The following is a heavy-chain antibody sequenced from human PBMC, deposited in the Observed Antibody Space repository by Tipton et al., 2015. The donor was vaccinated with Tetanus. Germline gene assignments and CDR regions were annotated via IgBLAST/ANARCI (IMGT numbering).Heavy chain of an antibody. CDR1: GGSFSGYY. CDR3: ARLKGVGATYYFDY. CDR2: INHSGST. J-gene: IGHJ4*02. V-gene: IGHV4-34*01. Sequence: LRLSCAVYGGSFSGYYWSWIRQPPGKGLEWIGEINHSGSTNYNPSLKSRVTISVDTSKNQFSLKLSSVTAADTAVYYCARLKGVGATYYFDYWGQGTLVTVSS. D-gene: IGHD1-26*01.